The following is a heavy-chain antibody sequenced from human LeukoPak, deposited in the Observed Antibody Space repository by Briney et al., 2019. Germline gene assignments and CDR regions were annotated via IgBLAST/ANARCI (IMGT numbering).Heavy chain of an antibody. Sequence: SETLSLTCTVSGGSISSYYWSWIRQPPGKGLEWIGYIYYSGSTNYNPSLKSRVTILVDTSKNQFSLKLSSVTAADTAVYYCARIAGYNYGYNYFDSWGQGTLATVSS. CDR1: GGSISSYY. J-gene: IGHJ4*02. V-gene: IGHV4-59*01. CDR2: IYYSGST. D-gene: IGHD5-18*01. CDR3: ARIAGYNYGYNYFDS.